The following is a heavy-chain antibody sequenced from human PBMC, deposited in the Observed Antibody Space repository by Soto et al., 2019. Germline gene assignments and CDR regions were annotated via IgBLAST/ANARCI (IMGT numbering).Heavy chain of an antibody. CDR2: ISVSGGST. Sequence: EVQLLESGGGLVQPGGSLRLSCAASGFTFSSYAMSWVRQAPGKGLAWVSGISVSGGSTYYADSVKGRFTISRDNSKNTLYLQMNSLRAEDTAVYYCASNTRYDPPDYWGQGTLVTVSP. CDR1: GFTFSSYA. D-gene: IGHD3-16*01. J-gene: IGHJ4*02. CDR3: ASNTRYDPPDY. V-gene: IGHV3-23*01.